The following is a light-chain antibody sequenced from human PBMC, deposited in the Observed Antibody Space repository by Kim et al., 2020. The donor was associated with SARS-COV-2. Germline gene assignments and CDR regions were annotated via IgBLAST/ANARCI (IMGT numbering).Light chain of an antibody. Sequence: SYELTQPPSVSVSPGQTASITCSGDNWGDKYACWYQQKPGQSPVLVIYQDSKRPSGIPERFSGSNSGNTATLTISGTQAMDEADYYCQAWDSSTVVFGGGTQLTVL. CDR3: QAWDSSTVV. J-gene: IGLJ2*01. CDR1: NWGDKY. CDR2: QDS. V-gene: IGLV3-1*01.